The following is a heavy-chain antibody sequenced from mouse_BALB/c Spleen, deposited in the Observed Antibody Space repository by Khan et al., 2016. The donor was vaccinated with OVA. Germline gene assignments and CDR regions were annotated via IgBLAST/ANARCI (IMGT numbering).Heavy chain of an antibody. CDR3: ARDGNNMDF. D-gene: IGHD2-1*01. V-gene: IGHV3-1*02. CDR2: IYYSGII. Sequence: EVQLQESGPDLVKPSQSLSLTCTVTGYSITSGYSWHWIRQFPGNKLEWMGYIYYSGIINYNPYLKSRISITRDTSKNQFFLQLNSVTREDTATYYCARDGNNMDFWGQGTSVTVSS. CDR1: GYSITSGYS. J-gene: IGHJ4*01.